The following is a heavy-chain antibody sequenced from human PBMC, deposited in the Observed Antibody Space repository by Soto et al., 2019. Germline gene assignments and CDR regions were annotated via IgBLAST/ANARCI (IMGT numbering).Heavy chain of an antibody. CDR3: TWASRIPFFGVVYPHGMDV. J-gene: IGHJ6*02. Sequence: QVQLQQWGARLLKPSETLSLTCALYGGSLSGYSWRWIRRSPGKGLEGIGGIDHKRNTNYNTSLKSRVNISVHTSKKQLSLMLRAAAAADTAVYFCTWASRIPFFGVVYPHGMDVWGQGTTVTVS. CDR1: GGSLSGYS. V-gene: IGHV4-34*01. CDR2: IDHKRNT. D-gene: IGHD3-3*01.